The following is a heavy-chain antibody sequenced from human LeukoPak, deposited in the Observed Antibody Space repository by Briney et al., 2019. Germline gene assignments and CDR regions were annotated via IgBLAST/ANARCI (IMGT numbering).Heavy chain of an antibody. CDR2: IKQDGSEE. D-gene: IGHD2-21*02. J-gene: IGHJ4*02. CDR1: GFTFSSYW. V-gene: IGHV3-7*01. Sequence: QTGGSLRLSCAASGFTFSSYWMSWVRQAPGKGLEWVANIKQDGSEEYYVDSVKGRFTISRDNAKNSLYLQMNSLRAEDTAVYYCAREGGASVVVTATLFDYWGQGTLVTVSS. CDR3: AREGGASVVVTATLFDY.